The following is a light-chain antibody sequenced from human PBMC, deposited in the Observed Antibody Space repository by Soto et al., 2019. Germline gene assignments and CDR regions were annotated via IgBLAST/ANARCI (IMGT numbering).Light chain of an antibody. Sequence: DIEMTQSPSSLSACVGARLGMTCRGSQDIRHDLGWYQQKPGKAPKRLIYDTSSLHSGVPSRFSGSGSGTEFTLTISSLQTEDFATYYCLQHNSYPRTFGKGTKVDIK. J-gene: IGKJ1*01. CDR2: DTS. CDR3: LQHNSYPRT. CDR1: QDIRHD. V-gene: IGKV1-17*01.